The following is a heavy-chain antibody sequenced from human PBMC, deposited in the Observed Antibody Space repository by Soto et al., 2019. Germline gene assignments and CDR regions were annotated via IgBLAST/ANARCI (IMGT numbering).Heavy chain of an antibody. V-gene: IGHV4-59*01. D-gene: IGHD5-12*01. CDR2: ISYSGST. J-gene: IGHJ6*02. CDR3: ARVVDLKYYYDGMDV. Sequence: SETRCLTCSVCRGSLSTYYWTWIRQAPGKGLEWIGWISYSGSTNYNPSLTSRVTISVHTSKNQFSLNLSSVTAADTAVHYGARVVDLKYYYDGMDVWGPGTSVT. CDR1: RGSLSTYY.